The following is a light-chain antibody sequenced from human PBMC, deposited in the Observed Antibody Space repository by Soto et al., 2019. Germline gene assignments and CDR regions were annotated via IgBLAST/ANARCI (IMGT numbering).Light chain of an antibody. Sequence: QSVLTQPPSVSGAPGQRVTISCTGSSSNFGAGYDVHWYQQLPGTAPKLLIYGNNNRPSGVPDRFSGSKSGTSASLAITGLQAEDEADYYCQSYDSSLNGWVFGGGTKLTVL. V-gene: IGLV1-40*01. J-gene: IGLJ3*02. CDR3: QSYDSSLNGWV. CDR1: SSNFGAGYD. CDR2: GNN.